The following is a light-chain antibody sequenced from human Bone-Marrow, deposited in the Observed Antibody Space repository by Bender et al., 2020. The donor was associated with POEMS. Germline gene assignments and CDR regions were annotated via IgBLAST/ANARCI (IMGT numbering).Light chain of an antibody. V-gene: IGLV2-8*01. Sequence: QPALTQPPSASGSPGQSVTISCTGTSSDVGTYNSVSWYQQHPGKAPKLIIFEARRRPPGVPDRFSASKSGDTASLTVSGLQADDEAEYYCGSYAGNSLFVFGGGTKLTVL. J-gene: IGLJ2*01. CDR2: EAR. CDR3: GSYAGNSLFV. CDR1: SSDVGTYNS.